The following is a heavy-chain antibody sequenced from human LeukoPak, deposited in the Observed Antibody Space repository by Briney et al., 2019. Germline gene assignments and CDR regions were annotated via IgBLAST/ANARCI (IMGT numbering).Heavy chain of an antibody. CDR3: ARVLGLVRATEPPGY. D-gene: IGHD1-14*01. CDR2: INSDGSST. V-gene: IGHV3-74*01. Sequence: PGGAPRISCAAPGFTPSSYWMHWVRQAPGKGLGWVSRINSDGSSTSCADSVKGRFTISRDNAKNTLYLQMNSLRAGDTAVYYCARVLGLVRATEPPGYWGQGTLVTVSS. J-gene: IGHJ4*02. CDR1: GFTPSSYW.